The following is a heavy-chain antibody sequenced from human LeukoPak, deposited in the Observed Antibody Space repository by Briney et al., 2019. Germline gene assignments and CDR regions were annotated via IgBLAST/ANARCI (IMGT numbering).Heavy chain of an antibody. J-gene: IGHJ4*02. Sequence: GGSLRLSCAASGFTFSSYGMHWVRQAPGKGLEWVAVISYGGSNKYYADSVKGRFTISRDNSKNTLYLQMNSLRAEDTAVYYCAKDRTIAVASHYWGQGTLVTVSS. CDR2: ISYGGSNK. V-gene: IGHV3-30*18. D-gene: IGHD6-19*01. CDR3: AKDRTIAVASHY. CDR1: GFTFSSYG.